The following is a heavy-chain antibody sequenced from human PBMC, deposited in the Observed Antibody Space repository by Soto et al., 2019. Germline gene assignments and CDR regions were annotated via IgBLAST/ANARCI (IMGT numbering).Heavy chain of an antibody. V-gene: IGHV4-59*01. D-gene: IGHD3-10*01. Sequence: SETLSLTCTVSGRSISSYYWSWIRQPPGKGLEWIGYIYYSGSTNYNPSLKSRVTISVDTSKNQFSLKLSSVTAADTAVYYFARVMPYYYGSGSYFWFDPWGQGTLVTVS. CDR1: GRSISSYY. J-gene: IGHJ5*02. CDR2: IYYSGST. CDR3: ARVMPYYYGSGSYFWFDP.